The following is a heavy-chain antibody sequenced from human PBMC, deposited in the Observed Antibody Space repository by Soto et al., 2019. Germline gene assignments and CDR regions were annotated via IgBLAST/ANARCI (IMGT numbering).Heavy chain of an antibody. CDR1: GFTFSSYA. J-gene: IGHJ6*02. V-gene: IGHV3-30-3*01. Sequence: GGSLRLSCAASGFTFSSYAMHWVRQAPGKGLEWVAVISYDGSNKYYADSVKGRFTISRDNSKNTLYLQMNSLRAEDTAVYYCARVGILEGEMAYKGDYYYYYGMDVWGQGTTVTVSS. D-gene: IGHD3-16*01. CDR2: ISYDGSNK. CDR3: ARVGILEGEMAYKGDYYYYYGMDV.